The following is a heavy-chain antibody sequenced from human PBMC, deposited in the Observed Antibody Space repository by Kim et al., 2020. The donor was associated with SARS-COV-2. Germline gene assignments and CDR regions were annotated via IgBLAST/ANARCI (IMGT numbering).Heavy chain of an antibody. V-gene: IGHV3-23*03. D-gene: IGHD5-18*01. Sequence: GGSLRLSCAASGFTFSSYAMSWVRQAPGKGLEWVSVIYSDCSSTYYADSVKGRFTISRDNSQNTLYLQMSSLRAEATALYYCAKDRYTSPGIFDYWGQGTLVTVSS. CDR3: AKDRYTSPGIFDY. CDR2: IYSDCSST. J-gene: IGHJ4*02. CDR1: GFTFSSYA.